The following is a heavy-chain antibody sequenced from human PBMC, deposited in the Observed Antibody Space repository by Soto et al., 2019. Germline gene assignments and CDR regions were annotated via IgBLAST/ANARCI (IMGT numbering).Heavy chain of an antibody. V-gene: IGHV3-15*07. CDR3: TSRPSPYYYDSSGYYYELFDY. D-gene: IGHD3-22*01. CDR2: IKSKTDGGTK. CDR1: GFTFSNAW. J-gene: IGHJ4*02. Sequence: GGSLRLSCAASGFTFSNAWMNWVRQAPGKGLEWVGRIKSKTDGGTKEYAAPVKGRFTISSDDSKNTLYLQMNSLKTEDTAVYYCTSRPSPYYYDSSGYYYELFDYWGQGTLVTVSS.